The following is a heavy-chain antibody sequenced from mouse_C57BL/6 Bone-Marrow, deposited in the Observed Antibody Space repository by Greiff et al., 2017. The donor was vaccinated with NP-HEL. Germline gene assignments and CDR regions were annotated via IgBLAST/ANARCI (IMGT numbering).Heavy chain of an antibody. CDR3: ARTPTTVHYAMDY. CDR2: IYPGSGST. J-gene: IGHJ4*01. CDR1: GYTFTSYW. V-gene: IGHV1-55*01. Sequence: QVQLQQPGAELVKPGASVKMSCKASGYTFTSYWITWVKQRPGQGLEWIGDIYPGSGSTNYNKKFKSKATLTVDTSSSTAYMQLSSLTSEDSAVYYCARTPTTVHYAMDYWGQGTSVTVSS. D-gene: IGHD1-1*01.